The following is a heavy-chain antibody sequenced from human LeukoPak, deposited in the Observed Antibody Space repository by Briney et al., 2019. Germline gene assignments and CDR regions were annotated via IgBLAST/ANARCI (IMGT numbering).Heavy chain of an antibody. V-gene: IGHV4-39*07. D-gene: IGHD3-3*01. CDR1: GGSISSSSYY. Sequence: TSETLSLTCTVSGGSISSSSYYWGWIRQPPGKGLEWIGEINHSGSTNYNPSLKSRVTISVDTSKNQFSLKLSSVTAADTAVYYCARGGTTFWSGSYYYYYYGMDVWGQGTTVTVSS. CDR3: ARGGTTFWSGSYYYYYYGMDV. CDR2: INHSGST. J-gene: IGHJ6*02.